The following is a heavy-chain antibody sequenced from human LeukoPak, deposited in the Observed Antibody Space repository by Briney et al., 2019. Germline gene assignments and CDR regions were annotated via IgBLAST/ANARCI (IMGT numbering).Heavy chain of an antibody. J-gene: IGHJ4*02. CDR3: ARRLRVGSTILAEGYFDY. CDR1: GYSFTSYW. CDR2: IYPGDSDT. Sequence: GESLKISCKGSGYSFTSYWIGWVRQMPGKGLEWMGIIYPGDSDTRYSPSFQGQVTILADKSISTAYLQWSSLKASDTAMYYCARRLRVGSTILAEGYFDYWGQGTLVTVSS. D-gene: IGHD1-26*01. V-gene: IGHV5-51*01.